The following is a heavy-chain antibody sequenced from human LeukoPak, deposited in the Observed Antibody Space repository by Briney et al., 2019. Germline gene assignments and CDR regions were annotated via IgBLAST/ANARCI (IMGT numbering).Heavy chain of an antibody. D-gene: IGHD6-19*01. V-gene: IGHV4-59*08. CDR1: GGSISSYY. CDR3: ARHSSGSGGAFQY. CDR2: MDYSGST. Sequence: SETLSLTCTVSGGSISSYYWSWLRQPPGKGLEWIGYMDYSGSTNYNPSLTSRVTISEDTSKNQLSLKLVSVTAADTAVYYCARHSSGSGGAFQYWGQGTPVTVSS. J-gene: IGHJ4*02.